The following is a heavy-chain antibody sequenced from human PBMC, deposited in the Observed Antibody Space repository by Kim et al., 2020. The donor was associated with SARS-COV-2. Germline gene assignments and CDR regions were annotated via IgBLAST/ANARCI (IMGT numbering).Heavy chain of an antibody. V-gene: IGHV3-30*01. J-gene: IGHJ5*02. CDR3: AREDYDYVWGSYRTNWFDP. Sequence: GRFTISRDNTKNTLYLQRNSLRAEDTAVYYCAREDYDYVWGSYRTNWFDPWGQGTLVTVSS. D-gene: IGHD3-16*02.